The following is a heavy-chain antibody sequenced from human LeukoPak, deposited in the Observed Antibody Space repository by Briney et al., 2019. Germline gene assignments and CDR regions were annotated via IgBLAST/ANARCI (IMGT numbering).Heavy chain of an antibody. CDR2: IYSGGST. Sequence: GGSLRLSCAASGFTVSSNYMSWVRQAPGKGLEWVSVIYSGGSTYYADSVKGRFTISRDNSKNTLYLQMNSLRAEDTAVYYCARGTYTNNNWFDPWGQGTLVTVSS. V-gene: IGHV3-66*01. CDR1: GFTVSSNY. CDR3: ARGTYTNNNWFDP. D-gene: IGHD1/OR15-1a*01. J-gene: IGHJ5*02.